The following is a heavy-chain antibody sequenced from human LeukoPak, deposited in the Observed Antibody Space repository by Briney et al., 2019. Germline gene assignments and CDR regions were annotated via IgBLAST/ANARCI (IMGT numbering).Heavy chain of an antibody. CDR2: IISSSSSI. CDR3: AKGLYSDVSY. Sequence: GGSLRLSCAASGFTFSSYSMNWVRQAPGKGLEWVSSIISSSSSIYYADSVKGRFTISRDNAKNSLFLQMNSLRAEDTAVYYCAKGLYSDVSYWGQGTLVTVSS. J-gene: IGHJ4*02. CDR1: GFTFSSYS. V-gene: IGHV3-21*01. D-gene: IGHD3-16*01.